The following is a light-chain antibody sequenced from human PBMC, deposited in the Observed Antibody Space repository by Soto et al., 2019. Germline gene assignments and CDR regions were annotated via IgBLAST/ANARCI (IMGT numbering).Light chain of an antibody. CDR3: QQYNNWPRT. Sequence: EIVMTQSPATLSVSPGERATLSCRASQSINSNLAWYQQKPGQAPRLLIYGASTRATGIPARFSGSGSGTDFTLTISSLQSEDFAVYYCQQYNNWPRTFDQGTKVDIK. CDR1: QSINSN. CDR2: GAS. J-gene: IGKJ1*01. V-gene: IGKV3-15*01.